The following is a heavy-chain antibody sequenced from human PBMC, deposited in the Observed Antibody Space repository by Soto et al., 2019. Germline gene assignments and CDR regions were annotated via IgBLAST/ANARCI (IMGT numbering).Heavy chain of an antibody. CDR2: INAGNDNT. D-gene: IGHD3-22*01. CDR1: GYTFTNFA. V-gene: IGHV1-3*01. J-gene: IGHJ6*02. Sequence: ASVKVSCKASGYTFTNFAMHWVRQAPGQRLEWMGWINAGNDNTKYSQKFQGRVSITRDTSASTAYMELSSLRSEDTAMYYCARDLYYYDSSGYYYSYYGMDVWG. CDR3: ARDLYYYDSSGYYYSYYGMDV.